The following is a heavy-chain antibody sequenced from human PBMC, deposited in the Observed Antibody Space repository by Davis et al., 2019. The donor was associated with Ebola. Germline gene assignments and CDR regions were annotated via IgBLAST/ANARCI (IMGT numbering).Heavy chain of an antibody. CDR2: LNPKTSDT. CDR1: GYTFTGYY. D-gene: IGHD2-21*02. J-gene: IGHJ5*02. CDR3: AVVVTSTSRP. Sequence: ASVKVSCKASGYTFTGYYIHWVRQAPGQGLKWMGRLNPKTSDTDYAQNFQGRVTMTRDTSINTAYMEVSRLRYDDTAVYYCAVVVTSTSRPWGQGTLVTVSS. V-gene: IGHV1-2*06.